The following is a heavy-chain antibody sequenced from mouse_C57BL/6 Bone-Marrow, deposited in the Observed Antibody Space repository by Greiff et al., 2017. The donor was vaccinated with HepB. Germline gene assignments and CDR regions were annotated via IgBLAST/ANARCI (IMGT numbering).Heavy chain of an antibody. V-gene: IGHV5-6*02. J-gene: IGHJ4*01. Sequence: EVKLVESGGDLVKPGGSLKLSCAASGFTFSSYGMSWVRQTPDKRLEWVATISSGGSYTYYPDSVKGRFTISRDNAKNTLYLQMSILKSEDTAMYYCARRNYYGLDYWGQGTSVTVSS. CDR1: GFTFSSYG. CDR3: ARRNYYGLDY. CDR2: ISSGGSYT.